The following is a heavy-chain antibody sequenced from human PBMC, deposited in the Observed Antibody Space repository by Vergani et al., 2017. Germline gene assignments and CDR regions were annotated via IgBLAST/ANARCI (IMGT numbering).Heavy chain of an antibody. CDR1: GGSISSSSYY. Sequence: QLQLQESGPGLVKPSETLSLTCTVSGGSISSSSYYWGWIRQPPGKGLEWIGSIYYSGSTYYNPSLKSRVTISVDTSKNQFSLKLSSVTAADTAVYYCARVKEGSSSCHDYWGQGTLVTVSS. J-gene: IGHJ4*02. CDR3: ARVKEGSSSCHDY. CDR2: IYYSGST. V-gene: IGHV4-39*07. D-gene: IGHD6-13*01.